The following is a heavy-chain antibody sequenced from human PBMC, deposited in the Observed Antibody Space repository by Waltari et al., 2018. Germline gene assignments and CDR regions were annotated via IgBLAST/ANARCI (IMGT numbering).Heavy chain of an antibody. CDR3: ARHRRYERQYNWFDP. V-gene: IGHV4-34*01. CDR2: INHRGST. D-gene: IGHD5-12*01. J-gene: IGHJ5*02. CDR1: GGSFSGYY. Sequence: QVQLQQWGAGLLKPSETLSLTCAVYGGSFSGYYWSWIRQPPGKGLEWIGEINHRGSTNDNPSLKSRVTISVDTSKNQFSLKLSSVTAADTAVYYCARHRRYERQYNWFDPWGQGTLVTVSS.